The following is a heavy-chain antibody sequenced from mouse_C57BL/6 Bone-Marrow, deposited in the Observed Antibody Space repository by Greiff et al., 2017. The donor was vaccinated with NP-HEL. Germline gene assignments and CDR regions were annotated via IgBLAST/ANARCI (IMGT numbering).Heavy chain of an antibody. CDR3: ASSGFDYFDY. V-gene: IGHV1-69*01. Sequence: LQQPGAELVMPGASVKLSCKASGYTFTSYWMHWVKQRPGQGLEWIGEIDPSDSYTNYNQKFKGKSTLTVDKSSSTAYMQLSSLTSEDSAVYYCASSGFDYFDYWGQGTTLTVSS. D-gene: IGHD1-3*01. CDR2: IDPSDSYT. J-gene: IGHJ2*01. CDR1: GYTFTSYW.